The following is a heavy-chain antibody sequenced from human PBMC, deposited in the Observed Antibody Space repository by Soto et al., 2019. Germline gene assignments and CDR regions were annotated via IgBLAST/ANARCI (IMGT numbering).Heavy chain of an antibody. CDR3: ARDKGGWRNSLGV. CDR2: INPNSGGT. V-gene: IGHV1-2*04. D-gene: IGHD6-19*01. J-gene: IGHJ6*02. Sequence: VASVKVSCKASGYTFTGYYMHWVRQAPGQGLEWMGWINPNSGGTNYAQKFQGWVTMTRDTSISTAYMELSRLRSDDTAVYYCARDKGGWRNSLGVWGQGTTVTVSS. CDR1: GYTFTGYY.